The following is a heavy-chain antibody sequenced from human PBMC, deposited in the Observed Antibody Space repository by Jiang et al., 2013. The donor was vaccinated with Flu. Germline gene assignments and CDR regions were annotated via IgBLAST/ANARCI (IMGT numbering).Heavy chain of an antibody. CDR2: IYPGDSDT. CDR1: GYSFSNYW. J-gene: IGHJ4*02. D-gene: IGHD3-3*01. Sequence: GAEVKKPGESLKISCKGSGYSFSNYWIGWVRQMPGKGLEWMGIIYPGDSDTRYSPSFQGQVTISVDKSVNTAYLQWSSLKAPDSAMYYCARVWSGFYNNDYWGQGTLVTVSS. V-gene: IGHV5-51*03. CDR3: ARVWSGFYNNDY.